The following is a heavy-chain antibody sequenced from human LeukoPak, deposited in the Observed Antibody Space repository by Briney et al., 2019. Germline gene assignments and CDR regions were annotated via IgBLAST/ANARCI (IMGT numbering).Heavy chain of an antibody. CDR1: GFIFSDYA. V-gene: IGHV3-23*01. CDR3: AKYRAVADSDAFDI. J-gene: IGHJ3*02. CDR2: IGTSDTE. Sequence: GGSLRLSCAASGFIFSDYAMNWVRQAPGKGLEWVSLIGTSDTEHYADSVKGRFTISRDNSKNTLYLQMNTLRAEDTALYYCAKYRAVADSDAFDIWGQGTMVTVSS. D-gene: IGHD6-19*01.